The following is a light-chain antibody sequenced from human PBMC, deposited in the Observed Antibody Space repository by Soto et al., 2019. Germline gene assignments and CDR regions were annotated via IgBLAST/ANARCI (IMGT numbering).Light chain of an antibody. CDR3: AAWDDSLNGVV. CDR2: GND. J-gene: IGLJ2*01. Sequence: QTVVTQPPSASGTPGQRVTISCSGRSSNIGGNIVNWYQQLPGTAPKLLIFGNDQRPSWVPDRFSGSKSGTSASLAISGLQSEDEANYYCAAWDDSLNGVVFGGGTKLTVL. CDR1: SSNIGGNI. V-gene: IGLV1-44*01.